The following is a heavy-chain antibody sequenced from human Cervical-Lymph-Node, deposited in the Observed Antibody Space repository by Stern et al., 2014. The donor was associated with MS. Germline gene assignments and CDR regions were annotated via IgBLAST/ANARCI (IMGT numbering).Heavy chain of an antibody. CDR3: ARGVGDY. Sequence: EVQLVESGGGLVQPGGSLRLSCAASGFNFSSYWMHWVRQFPEKGLFWVSQINRDGSDTSYAGSVKGRFSISRDNIRNMLYLRMTSLRAEDTAVYYCARGVGDYWGQGARVTVSS. CDR1: GFNFSSYW. D-gene: IGHD3-16*01. J-gene: IGHJ4*02. V-gene: IGHV3-74*01. CDR2: INRDGSDT.